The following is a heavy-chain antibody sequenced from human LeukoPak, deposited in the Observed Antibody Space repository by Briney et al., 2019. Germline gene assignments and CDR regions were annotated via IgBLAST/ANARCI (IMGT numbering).Heavy chain of an antibody. CDR3: ARGSLSSARRGSYYFDY. J-gene: IGHJ4*02. CDR1: GGSISSGDYY. CDR2: IYHSGST. V-gene: IGHV4-30-2*01. D-gene: IGHD2-2*01. Sequence: SETLSLTCTVSGGSISSGDYYWSWIRQPPGKGLEWIGYIYHSGSTYCNPSLKSRVTISVDRSKNQFSLKLSSVTAADTAVYYCARGSLSSARRGSYYFDYWGQGTLVTVSS.